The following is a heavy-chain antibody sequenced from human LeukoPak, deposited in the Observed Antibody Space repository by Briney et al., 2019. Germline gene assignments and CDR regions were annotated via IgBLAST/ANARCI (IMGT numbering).Heavy chain of an antibody. CDR2: ISSSSSTI. CDR1: GFTFSSYG. CDR3: AKRHSSGYYFFDF. D-gene: IGHD3-22*01. Sequence: GGSLRLSCAASGFTFSSYGMTWVRQAPGKGLEWVSYISSSSSTIYYADSVKGRFTISRDNSKNTLYLQMNSLRAEDTAVYYCAKRHSSGYYFFDFWGQGALVTVSS. J-gene: IGHJ4*02. V-gene: IGHV3-48*01.